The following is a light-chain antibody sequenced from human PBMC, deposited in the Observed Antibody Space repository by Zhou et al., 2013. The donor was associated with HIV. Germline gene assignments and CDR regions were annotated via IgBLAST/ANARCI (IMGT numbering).Light chain of an antibody. CDR1: QSVSRK. CDR2: GAS. V-gene: IGKV3-15*01. J-gene: IGKJ4*01. Sequence: EVVLTQSPVTLSVSPGERVTLSCRASQSVSRKLAWFQQKPGQAPRLLIYGASNRAPGVPDRFSGSGSGTEFTLTISGLQSEDFAVYYCQQRTNWPLTFGGGTKGGDQT. CDR3: QQRTNWPLT.